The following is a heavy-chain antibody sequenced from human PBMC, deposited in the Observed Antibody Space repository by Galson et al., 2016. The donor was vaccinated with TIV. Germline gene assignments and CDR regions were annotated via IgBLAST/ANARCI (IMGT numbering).Heavy chain of an antibody. CDR2: IYESGTT. V-gene: IGHV4-38-2*02. CDR1: GDSVNNGYY. J-gene: IGHJ6*02. Sequence: ETLSLTCAVSGDSVNNGYYWGWIRQPPGKGLQWIGSIYESGTTYSNPSLKSRLTMSIDSSKNEFSLKLSSVTATDTAVYFCMREGSTVTMHHYFGMDVWGQGTTVTVSS. D-gene: IGHD4-17*01. CDR3: MREGSTVTMHHYFGMDV.